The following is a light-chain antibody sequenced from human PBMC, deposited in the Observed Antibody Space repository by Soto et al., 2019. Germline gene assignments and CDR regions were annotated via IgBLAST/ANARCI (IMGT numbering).Light chain of an antibody. V-gene: IGKV1-6*01. CDR1: QGIRND. CDR3: LQDHTYPRT. J-gene: IGKJ1*01. Sequence: AIQMTQSPSSLPASVGDRVTITCRASQGIRNDLGWYQQKPGKAPNLLIYAASSLRGGVPSRFSGNGSDTDFTLTIRSLQPEDFATYYCLQDHTYPRTFGQGTKVDTK. CDR2: AAS.